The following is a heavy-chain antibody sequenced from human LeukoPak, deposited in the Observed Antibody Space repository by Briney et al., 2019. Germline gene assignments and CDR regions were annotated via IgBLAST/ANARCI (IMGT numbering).Heavy chain of an antibody. CDR3: ASGSYYYDSSGYRVFDY. Sequence: ASVKVSCKASGGTFSSYAISWVRHAPGQGLEWMGRIIPIFGTANYAQKFQGRVTITTDESTSTAYMELSSLRSEDTAVYYCASGSYYYDSSGYRVFDYLGQGNLVTVSS. V-gene: IGHV1-69*05. D-gene: IGHD3-22*01. CDR1: GGTFSSYA. CDR2: IIPIFGTA. J-gene: IGHJ4*02.